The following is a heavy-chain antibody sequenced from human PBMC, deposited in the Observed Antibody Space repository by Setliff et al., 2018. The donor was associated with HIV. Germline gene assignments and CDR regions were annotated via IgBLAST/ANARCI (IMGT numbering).Heavy chain of an antibody. CDR1: GDSISSGNYY. CDR3: ARRDCTTTSCSEA. D-gene: IGHD2-2*01. V-gene: IGHV4-61*02. CDR2: ITNTGAT. J-gene: IGHJ5*02. Sequence: KPSETLSLTCTVSGDSISSGNYYWTWIRQPAGKALGWIGRITNTGATEYNPSLKNRVSISVDTSINQVSLEVTSVTAADTALYYCARRDCTTTSCSEAWGQGTLVTVSS.